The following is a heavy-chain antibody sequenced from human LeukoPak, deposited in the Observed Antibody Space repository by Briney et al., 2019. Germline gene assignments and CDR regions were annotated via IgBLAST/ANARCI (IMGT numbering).Heavy chain of an antibody. CDR2: ISSSSSTI. J-gene: IGHJ5*02. V-gene: IGHV3-11*04. CDR1: GFAFSDYY. Sequence: GGSLRLSCAASGFAFSDYYMSWIRQAPGKGLEWVSYISSSSSTIYYADSVKGRFTISRDNAKNSLYLQMNSLRAEDTAVYYCARGRIKYSSSKNWFDPWGQGTLVTVSS. CDR3: ARGRIKYSSSKNWFDP. D-gene: IGHD6-13*01.